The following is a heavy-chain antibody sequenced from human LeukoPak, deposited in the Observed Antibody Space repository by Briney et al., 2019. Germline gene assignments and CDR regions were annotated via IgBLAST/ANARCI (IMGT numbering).Heavy chain of an antibody. D-gene: IGHD4-17*01. CDR1: GFTFDDYG. J-gene: IGHJ6*02. V-gene: IGHV3-20*01. CDR3: ARVTSPDYYYYGMDV. Sequence: GGSLRLSCAASGFTFDDYGMSWVRHAPGKGLEWVSGINWNGGSTGYADSVKGRFTISRDNAKNSLYLQMNSLRAEDTALYHCARVTSPDYYYYGMDVWGQGTTVTVSS. CDR2: INWNGGST.